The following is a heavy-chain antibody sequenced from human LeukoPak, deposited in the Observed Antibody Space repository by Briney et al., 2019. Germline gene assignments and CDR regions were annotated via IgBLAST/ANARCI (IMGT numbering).Heavy chain of an antibody. D-gene: IGHD1-26*01. CDR1: GFTFSSYW. V-gene: IGHV3-74*01. J-gene: IGHJ4*02. Sequence: GGSLRLSCAASGFTFSSYWMHWVRQAPGKGLVWVSRINTDGSSTSYADSVKGRFTISRDNAKNTLYLQMNSLRAEDTAVYYCSRDPTYYLRYGYFDYWGQGALVTVSS. CDR2: INTDGSST. CDR3: SRDPTYYLRYGYFDY.